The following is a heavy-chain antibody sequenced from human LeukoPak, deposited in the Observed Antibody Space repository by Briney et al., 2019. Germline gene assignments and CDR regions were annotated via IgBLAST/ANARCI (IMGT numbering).Heavy chain of an antibody. D-gene: IGHD4-17*01. CDR3: AINDYGDYGPFDY. CDR2: IIPIFGTA. Sequence: SVKVSCKASGGTFSSYAISWVRQAPGQGLEWMGGIIPIFGTANYAQKFQGRVTITTDESTSTAYMGLSSLRSEDTAVYYCAINDYGDYGPFDYWGQGTLVTVSS. CDR1: GGTFSSYA. V-gene: IGHV1-69*05. J-gene: IGHJ4*02.